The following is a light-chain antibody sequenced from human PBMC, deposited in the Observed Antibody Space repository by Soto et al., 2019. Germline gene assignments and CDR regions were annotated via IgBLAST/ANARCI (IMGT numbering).Light chain of an antibody. CDR3: MQDLQTPYT. V-gene: IGKV2-28*01. J-gene: IGKJ2*01. CDR1: QSLLHSSGYNY. Sequence: EIVMTQSPLSLPVTPGEPASISCRSSQSLLHSSGYNYLHWYLQKPGQSPQLLIYLVSTRASGVPDRFSGSGSGIYFTLKISRVEAEDVGVYYCMQDLQTPYTFGQGTKLEIK. CDR2: LVS.